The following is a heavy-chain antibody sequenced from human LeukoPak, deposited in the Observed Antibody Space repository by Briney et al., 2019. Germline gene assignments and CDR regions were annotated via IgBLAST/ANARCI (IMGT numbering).Heavy chain of an antibody. Sequence: KPSETLSLTRSVSGGSISSYYWSWIRQPPGKGLEWIGYIYYSGSTHHNPSLKSRVTISVDTSKNQCSLKLSSVTAADTAVYYCARDATMMGNYFNYWGQGTLVTVSS. CDR1: GGSISSYY. V-gene: IGHV4-59*01. CDR2: IYYSGST. CDR3: ARDATMMGNYFNY. J-gene: IGHJ4*02. D-gene: IGHD5-12*01.